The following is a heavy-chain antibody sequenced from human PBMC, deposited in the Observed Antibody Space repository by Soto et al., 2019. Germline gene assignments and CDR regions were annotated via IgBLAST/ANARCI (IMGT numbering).Heavy chain of an antibody. D-gene: IGHD3-22*01. Sequence: QLQLYESRPGLVKASETLSLTCTVAGGSIRSSRYYWGWIRQAPGKGLEWIGSIYYSGTTYYNPSIKSSLPMSVDTSKIQLSLKLSSVTAADTAVYFCARHATYFDSNGHYYYSYFDVWGRGTLVSVAS. CDR3: ARHATYFDSNGHYYYSYFDV. CDR2: IYYSGTT. V-gene: IGHV4-39*01. CDR1: GGSIRSSRYY. J-gene: IGHJ2*01.